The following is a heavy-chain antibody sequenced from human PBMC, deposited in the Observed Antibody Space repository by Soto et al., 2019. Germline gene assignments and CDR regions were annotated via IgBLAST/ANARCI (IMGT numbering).Heavy chain of an antibody. CDR1: GCSRVGYC. Sequence: SLNISCTVSGCSRVGYCVSRLLQKRGKGLQWMGILYPGEPATSYSPSHQSQVTSSAATPISTAYLQWSSMKASDTAMYYCARHLGGYYYDSSSYAQYYYYGMDVWGKATTVTVSS. D-gene: IGHD3-22*01. CDR2: LYPGEPAT. J-gene: IGHJ6*04. V-gene: IGHV5-51*01. CDR3: ARHLGGYYYDSSSYAQYYYYGMDV.